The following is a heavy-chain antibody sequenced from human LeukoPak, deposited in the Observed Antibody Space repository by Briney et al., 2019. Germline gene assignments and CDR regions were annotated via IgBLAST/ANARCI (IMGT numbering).Heavy chain of an antibody. CDR2: ISGSGGNT. D-gene: IGHD6-19*01. CDR3: AKDPWNTAVANTNGWFDP. CDR1: GFTFSSYA. J-gene: IGHJ5*02. V-gene: IGHV3-23*01. Sequence: GGSLRLSCAASGFTFSSYAMSWVRRAPGKGLEWVSSISGSGGNTYYAQSVKGRFSISRDNSKNSLNLQMDSLRADDTALYFCAKDPWNTAVANTNGWFDPWGQGTLVTVSS.